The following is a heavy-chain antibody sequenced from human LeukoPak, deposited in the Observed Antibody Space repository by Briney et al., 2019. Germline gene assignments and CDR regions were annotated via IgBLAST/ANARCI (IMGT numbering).Heavy chain of an antibody. J-gene: IGHJ4*02. CDR3: ARGTPRYCSGGSCYRLDY. CDR1: GFTFSRYW. CDR2: INSDGSST. D-gene: IGHD2-15*01. V-gene: IGHV3-74*01. Sequence: PGGSLRLSCADSGFTFSRYWMHWVRQTPGRGLVWVSRINSDGSSTSYADSVKGRFTISRDNAKNTLYLQMNSLRAEDTAVYYCARGTPRYCSGGSCYRLDYWGQGTLVTVSS.